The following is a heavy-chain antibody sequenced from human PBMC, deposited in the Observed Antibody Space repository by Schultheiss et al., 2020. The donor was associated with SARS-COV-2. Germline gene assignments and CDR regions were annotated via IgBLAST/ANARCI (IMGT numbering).Heavy chain of an antibody. CDR2: IYYSGST. CDR1: GGSISSGGYS. D-gene: IGHD4-17*01. Sequence: SETLSLTCAVSGGSISSGGYSWSWIRQPPGKGLEWIGYIYYSGSTYYNPSLKSRVTISVDTSKNQFSLKLSSVTAADTAVYYCAREYGPYGMDVWGQGTTVTAP. CDR3: AREYGPYGMDV. V-gene: IGHV4-31*11. J-gene: IGHJ6*02.